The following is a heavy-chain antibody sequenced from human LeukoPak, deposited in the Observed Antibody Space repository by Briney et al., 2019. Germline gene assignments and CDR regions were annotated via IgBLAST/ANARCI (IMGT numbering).Heavy chain of an antibody. CDR1: GFTFGSYS. CDR2: ISTGSTTI. Sequence: PGGSLRLSCAASGFTFGSYSMNWVRQAPGKGLEWLSYISTGSTTIYYADSVKGRFTMSRDNGKNSLYLQMNSLRDEGTAVYYCARTLLRYFDWSPQEWGQGTLVTVSS. J-gene: IGHJ4*02. CDR3: ARTLLRYFDWSPQE. V-gene: IGHV3-48*02. D-gene: IGHD3-9*01.